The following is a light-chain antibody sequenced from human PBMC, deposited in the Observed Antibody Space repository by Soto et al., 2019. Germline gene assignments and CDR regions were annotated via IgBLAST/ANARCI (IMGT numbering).Light chain of an antibody. V-gene: IGKV3-20*01. J-gene: IGKJ2*01. Sequence: EIVLTQSPGTLSLSPGERATLSCRASQSVSSSYLAWYQQKPGQAPRLLIYGASNRAAGTPDRFSGSGSGTGFTLTISRLEPEDFAVYYCQQYAPPRYTFGQGTKLEIK. CDR1: QSVSSSY. CDR2: GAS. CDR3: QQYAPPRYT.